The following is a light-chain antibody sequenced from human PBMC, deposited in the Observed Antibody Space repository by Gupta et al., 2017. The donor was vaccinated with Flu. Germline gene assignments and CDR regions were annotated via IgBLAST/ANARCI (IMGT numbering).Light chain of an antibody. CDR2: QAS. CDR3: QHYNSYPYT. Sequence: PSTLSASVGDRVTITCRASQSVSNWLAWYQQKPGKAPKLLIYQASSLESGVPSRISGSGSGTEFTLTISSLQPDDFATYYCQHYNSYPYTFGQGTNLEIK. J-gene: IGKJ2*01. CDR1: QSVSNW. V-gene: IGKV1-5*03.